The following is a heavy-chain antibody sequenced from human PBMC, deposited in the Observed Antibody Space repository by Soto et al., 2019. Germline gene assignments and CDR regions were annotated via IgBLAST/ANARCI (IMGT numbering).Heavy chain of an antibody. CDR2: ISYDGSNK. CDR1: GFTFSSYA. V-gene: IGHV3-30-3*01. Sequence: PGGSLRLSCAASGFTFSSYAMHWVRQAPGKGLEWVAVISYDGSNKYYADSVKGRFTISRDNSKNTLYLQMNSLRAEDTAVYYCASRGYCSSTSCLPPNYYYGMDVWGQGTTVTVSS. CDR3: ASRGYCSSTSCLPPNYYYGMDV. D-gene: IGHD2-2*03. J-gene: IGHJ6*02.